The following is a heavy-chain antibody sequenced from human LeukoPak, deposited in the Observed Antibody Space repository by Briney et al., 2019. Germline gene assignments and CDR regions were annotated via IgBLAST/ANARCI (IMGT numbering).Heavy chain of an antibody. V-gene: IGHV4-59*01. Sequence: SETLSLTCTVSGGSISSYYWSWIRQPPGKGLEWIGYIYYSGSTNYNPSLKSRVTISVDTSKNQFSLKLSSVTAADTAVYCCAREHLTVRGVIIGFDYWGQGTLVTVSS. D-gene: IGHD3-10*01. CDR3: AREHLTVRGVIIGFDY. CDR2: IYYSGST. J-gene: IGHJ4*02. CDR1: GGSISSYY.